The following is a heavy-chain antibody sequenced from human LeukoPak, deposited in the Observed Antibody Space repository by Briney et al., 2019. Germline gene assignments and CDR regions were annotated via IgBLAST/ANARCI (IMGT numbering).Heavy chain of an antibody. Sequence: SETLSLTCNVSGGSIRGYYWSWIRQPPGKTLEWIGYISDSGNSNYNPSLESLVTISVVTSKVHFSLKLSSGAPPDAAVYYCARHHPRFVVGATHVDLWGQGTLVTVSS. CDR1: GGSIRGYY. D-gene: IGHD1-26*01. V-gene: IGHV4-59*08. CDR2: ISDSGNS. CDR3: ARHHPRFVVGATHVDL. J-gene: IGHJ4*02.